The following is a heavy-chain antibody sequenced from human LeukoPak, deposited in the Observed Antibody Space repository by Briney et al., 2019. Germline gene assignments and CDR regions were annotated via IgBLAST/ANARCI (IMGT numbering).Heavy chain of an antibody. CDR3: AKPLATSVNWFDP. V-gene: IGHV3-23*01. J-gene: IGHJ5*02. D-gene: IGHD4-17*01. CDR2: ISGSGDST. Sequence: GGSLRLSCAASGFTFNNYTMSWVRQAPGKGLEWVSAISGSGDSTYYADSVKGRFTISRDNSKNTLSLQMSSLRAEDTAVYYCAKPLATSVNWFDPWGQGTLVTVSS. CDR1: GFTFNNYT.